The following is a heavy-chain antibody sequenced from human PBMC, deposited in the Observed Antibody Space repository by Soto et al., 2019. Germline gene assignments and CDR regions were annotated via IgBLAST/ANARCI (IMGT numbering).Heavy chain of an antibody. D-gene: IGHD2-15*01. J-gene: IGHJ5*02. CDR3: ARDLGYCNSSGCFRNWFDP. CDR1: GYSFRTHG. CDR2: ISTYDDKT. Sequence: QVQLVQSGAEVKTPGASVKVSCRASGYSFRTHGISWVRQAPGQGLEWMGWISTYDDKTNFPQKFQGRTTMTTDTSTSTAYVELRSLRSDDTAVYFCARDLGYCNSSGCFRNWFDPWGQGTLVTVSS. V-gene: IGHV1-18*01.